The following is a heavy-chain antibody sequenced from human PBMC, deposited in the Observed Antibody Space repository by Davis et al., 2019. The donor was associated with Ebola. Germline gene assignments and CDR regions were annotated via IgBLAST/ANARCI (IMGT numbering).Heavy chain of an antibody. Sequence: PSETLSLTCTVSGGSINNYYWSWIRQPPGKGLEWIGYISDSGSTNYNPSLKSRVTISVDTSKNQFSLKLSSVTAADTAVYYYAGGPSGSYYWYFDYWGQGTLVTVSS. J-gene: IGHJ4*02. CDR1: GGSINNYY. V-gene: IGHV4-59*08. CDR3: AGGPSGSYYWYFDY. CDR2: ISDSGST. D-gene: IGHD1-26*01.